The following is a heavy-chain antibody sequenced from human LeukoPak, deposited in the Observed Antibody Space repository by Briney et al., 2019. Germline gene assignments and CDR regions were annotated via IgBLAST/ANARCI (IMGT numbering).Heavy chain of an antibody. CDR3: ARERPYCSGGSCYEDNWFDP. J-gene: IGHJ5*02. CDR2: IYYSGST. V-gene: IGHV4-59*01. Sequence: SETLSLTCTVSGGSISSYCWSWIRQPPGKGLEWIGFIYYSGSTNYNPSLKSRVTISVDTSKNQFSLKLSSVTAADTAVYYCARERPYCSGGSCYEDNWFDPWGQGTLVTVSS. D-gene: IGHD2-15*01. CDR1: GGSISSYC.